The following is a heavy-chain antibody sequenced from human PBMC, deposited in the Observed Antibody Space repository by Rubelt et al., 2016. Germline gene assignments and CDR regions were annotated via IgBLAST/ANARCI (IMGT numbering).Heavy chain of an antibody. V-gene: IGHV3-30*19. CDR2: ISYDGSNK. Sequence: QVQLVESGGGVVQPGRSLRLSCAASGFTFSSYGMHWVRQAPGKGLEWVAVISYDGSNKYYADSVKGRFTISRDNSKNTRYLQMSSLRAEDTAVYYCARDGPPYDACDIWGQGTMVTVSS. CDR3: ARDGPPYDACDI. J-gene: IGHJ3*02. CDR1: GFTFSSYG.